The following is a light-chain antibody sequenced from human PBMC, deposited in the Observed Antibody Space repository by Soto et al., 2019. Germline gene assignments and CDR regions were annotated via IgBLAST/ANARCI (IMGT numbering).Light chain of an antibody. CDR1: SSDFGSYNR. CDR2: EVS. V-gene: IGLV2-18*01. CDR3: SLYTTDSKYV. Sequence: QSALTQPPSVSGSPGQSVTISCTGTSSDFGSYNRVSWYQRPPGTGPKLMIYEVSNRPSGVPDRFSGSKSGNTASLTISGLQAEDEAEYYCSLYTTDSKYVFGKGTKLTV. J-gene: IGLJ1*01.